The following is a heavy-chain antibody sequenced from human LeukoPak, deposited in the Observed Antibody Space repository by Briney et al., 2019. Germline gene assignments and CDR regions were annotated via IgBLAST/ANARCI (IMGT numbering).Heavy chain of an antibody. J-gene: IGHJ4*02. D-gene: IGHD3-16*01. CDR3: ARDWAHGSFDL. CDR1: GYPFTAFS. CDR2: INPGIFTT. Sequence: GSVKVSCKALGYPFTAFSLHWVRQAPGQGPEWMAIINPGIFTTTYAQKLQDRITVTSDTSTATVYMELRSLRLEDTAVYFCARDWAHGSFDLWGQGTLVTVSS. V-gene: IGHV1-46*01.